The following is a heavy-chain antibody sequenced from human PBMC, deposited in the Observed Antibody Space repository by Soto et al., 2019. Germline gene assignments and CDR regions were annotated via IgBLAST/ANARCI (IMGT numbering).Heavy chain of an antibody. J-gene: IGHJ6*02. V-gene: IGHV4-59*01. CDR3: GRQYHDFWSVPYSYYGMDV. D-gene: IGHD3-3*01. CDR2: IFSRGTT. Sequence: SETLSLTCSVSGGSISRYYWSWIRQPPGRGLEWFGNIFSRGTTNYNPSLKSRVTISVDTSKNQVSLILNAVTAADTAACYCGRQYHDFWSVPYSYYGMDVWGHETTVTVSS. CDR1: GGSISRYY.